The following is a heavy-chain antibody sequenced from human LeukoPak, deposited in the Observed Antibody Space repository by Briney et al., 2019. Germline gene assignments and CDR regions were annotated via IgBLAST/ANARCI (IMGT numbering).Heavy chain of an antibody. J-gene: IGHJ4*02. CDR1: GGSISNYY. CDR3: ARVGAALSFDY. CDR2: IYSSGST. Sequence: SETLSLTCTVSGGSISNYYWSWMRQPAGKGLEWIGRIYSSGSTNYNPSLKSRVTMSVDSSKNHFSLKLSSVTAADTAVYYCARVGAALSFDYWGQGTLVTVSS. D-gene: IGHD6-6*01. V-gene: IGHV4-4*07.